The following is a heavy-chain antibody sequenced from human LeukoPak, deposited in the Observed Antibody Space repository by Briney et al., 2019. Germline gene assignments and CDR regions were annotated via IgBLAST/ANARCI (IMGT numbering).Heavy chain of an antibody. Sequence: SETLSLTCTVSGGSISSYYWSWIRQPPGKGLEWIGYIYYSGSTNYNPSLKSRVTISVDTSKNQFPLKLSSVTAADTAVYYCARHGLWEYCSGGSCYDYWGQGTLVTVSS. CDR2: IYYSGST. J-gene: IGHJ4*02. D-gene: IGHD2-15*01. CDR1: GGSISSYY. V-gene: IGHV4-59*08. CDR3: ARHGLWEYCSGGSCYDY.